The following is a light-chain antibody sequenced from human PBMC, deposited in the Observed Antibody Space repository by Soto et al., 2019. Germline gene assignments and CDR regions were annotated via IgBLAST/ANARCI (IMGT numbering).Light chain of an antibody. V-gene: IGKV3-20*01. Sequence: EIVLTQSPGTLSLCPGERATLSCRASQSVSSSSLAWYQQKPGQAPRLLVYGASSRATGIPDRFSGSGSGTDFTLTISRLEPEDFAVYYCQQYGGSPLVTFGQGTKLEIK. CDR2: GAS. J-gene: IGKJ2*01. CDR1: QSVSSSS. CDR3: QQYGGSPLVT.